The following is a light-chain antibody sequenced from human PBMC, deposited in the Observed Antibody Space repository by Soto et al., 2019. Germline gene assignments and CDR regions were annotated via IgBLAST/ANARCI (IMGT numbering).Light chain of an antibody. CDR3: SAYTSSITPYV. J-gene: IGLJ1*01. CDR1: SNDVGGSTY. CDR2: EVS. V-gene: IGLV2-14*01. Sequence: QSALTQPASVSGSPGQSITISCAGTSNDVGGSTYVSWYQQHPGKAPEVIIFEVSNRPSGVSNRFSGSKSGNTASLTISGLQAEDGADYYCSAYTSSITPYVFGTGTKLTVL.